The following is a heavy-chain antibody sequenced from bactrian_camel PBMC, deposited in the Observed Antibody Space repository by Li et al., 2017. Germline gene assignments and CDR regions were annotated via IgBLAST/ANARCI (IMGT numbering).Heavy chain of an antibody. Sequence: HVQLVESGGGSVQEGGSLRLSCEVSAVCQSTYCMAWFRQAPGKQREGVAQISTDRSTKYADPVKGRFVISRDNAKNIFFLQMNNLRPDDTAVYYCAATTTRWRGLTCGDYDYWGQGTQVTVS. CDR1: AVCQSTYC. CDR2: ISTDRST. V-gene: IGHV3S53*01. J-gene: IGHJ4*01. CDR3: AATTTRWRGLTCGDYDY. D-gene: IGHD7*01.